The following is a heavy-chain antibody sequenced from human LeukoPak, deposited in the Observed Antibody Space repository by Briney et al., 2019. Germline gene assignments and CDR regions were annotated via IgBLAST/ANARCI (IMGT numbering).Heavy chain of an antibody. D-gene: IGHD2-15*01. Sequence: PGGSLRLSCAASGFTLSSYWMSWVRQAPGKGLEWVANIKQDGSEKYYVDSVKGRFTISRDNAKNSLYLQMNSLRAEDTAVYYCARYCSGGSCFDYWGQGTLVTVSS. CDR3: ARYCSGGSCFDY. CDR2: IKQDGSEK. J-gene: IGHJ4*02. V-gene: IGHV3-7*01. CDR1: GFTLSSYW.